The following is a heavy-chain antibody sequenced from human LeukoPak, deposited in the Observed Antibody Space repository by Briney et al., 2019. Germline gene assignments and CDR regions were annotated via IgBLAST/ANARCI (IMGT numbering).Heavy chain of an antibody. CDR2: IYYSGST. V-gene: IGHV4-59*02. J-gene: IGHJ3*02. D-gene: IGHD3-3*01. CDR3: ARDPTILAFDI. Sequence: PGGSLRLSCAASGFTVSSNYMSWVRQAPGKGLEWIGYIYYSGSTAYNPSLKSRVSISLDTSENQFSLNLTSVTAADTAVYFCARDPTILAFDIWGQGTMVTVSS. CDR1: GFTVSSNY.